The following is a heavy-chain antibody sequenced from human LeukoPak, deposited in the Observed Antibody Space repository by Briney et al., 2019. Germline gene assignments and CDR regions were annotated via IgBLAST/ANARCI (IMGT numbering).Heavy chain of an antibody. CDR3: GRDPNGDYVGAFEF. Sequence: GGSLGLSCAAYGFTFSSYAMSWMRLVPGKGLEWVSSITGDGRGTSFADSVKSRFTVSRDNSKNTLYLQMYSLRAEDTAIYYCGRDPNGDYVGAFEFWGQGTLVTVSS. CDR2: ITGDGRGT. CDR1: GFTFSSYA. V-gene: IGHV3-23*01. J-gene: IGHJ3*01. D-gene: IGHD4-17*01.